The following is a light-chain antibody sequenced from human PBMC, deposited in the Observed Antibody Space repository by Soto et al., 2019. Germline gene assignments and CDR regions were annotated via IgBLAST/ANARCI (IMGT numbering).Light chain of an antibody. V-gene: IGKV3-20*01. CDR3: QQYGISRA. CDR1: QSVSSSY. J-gene: IGKJ1*01. CDR2: GAS. Sequence: EIVLTQSPGTLSLSPGERATLSCRASQSVSSSYLAWYQQKPGQAPRLLIYGASSRATGIPDRFSGSGSGTDFTLTISRLEPEDFAVYYCQQYGISRAFGHGTKVDIK.